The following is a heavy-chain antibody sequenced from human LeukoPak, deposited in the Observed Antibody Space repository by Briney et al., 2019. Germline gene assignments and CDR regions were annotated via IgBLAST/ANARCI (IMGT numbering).Heavy chain of an antibody. CDR3: APAGTSYGYHYGMDV. V-gene: IGHV3-30*03. CDR2: ISYDGNNK. Sequence: GGSLRLSCAASGFTFSSYGMHWVRQAPGKGLEWVATISYDGNNKYYADSVKGRFTISRDNSKNTLFLQMNSLRAEDTAVYYCAPAGTSYGYHYGMDVWGQGTTVTVSS. CDR1: GFTFSSYG. J-gene: IGHJ6*02. D-gene: IGHD5-18*01.